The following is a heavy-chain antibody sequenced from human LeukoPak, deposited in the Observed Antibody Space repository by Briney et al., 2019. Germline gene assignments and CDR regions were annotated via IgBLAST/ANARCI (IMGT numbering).Heavy chain of an antibody. V-gene: IGHV3-21*01. CDR1: GFTFSSYS. CDR3: ARDHLYCSSTSCYANYFDY. J-gene: IGHJ4*02. Sequence: KPGGSLRLSCAASGFTFSSYSMNWVRQAPGKGLEWVSSISSSSSYIYYADSVKGRFTISRDNAKNSLYLQMNSLRAEDTAMYYCARDHLYCSSTSCYANYFDYWGQGTLVTVSS. CDR2: ISSSSSYI. D-gene: IGHD2-2*01.